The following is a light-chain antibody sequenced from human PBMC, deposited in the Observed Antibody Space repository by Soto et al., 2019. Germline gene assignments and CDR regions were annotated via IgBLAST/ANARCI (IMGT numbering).Light chain of an antibody. Sequence: QSALTQPASGSGSPGQSITLSFTGTSSDIGGYDYVSWYQRHPGKAPKLIIYDVNNRPSGVSNRFSGSKSGNTASLTISGLQAEDEADYYCTSYASGSSHVVFGGGTKVTVL. V-gene: IGLV2-14*01. J-gene: IGLJ2*01. CDR1: SSDIGGYDY. CDR3: TSYASGSSHVV. CDR2: DVN.